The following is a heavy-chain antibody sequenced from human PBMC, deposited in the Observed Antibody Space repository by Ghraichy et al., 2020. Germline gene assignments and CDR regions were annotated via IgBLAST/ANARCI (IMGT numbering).Heavy chain of an antibody. V-gene: IGHV4-39*01. J-gene: IGHJ5*02. CDR2: IYYSGAT. CDR1: GGSISISDHY. Sequence: SETLSLTCTVSGGSISISDHYWGWIRQPPGKGLEGIGNIYYSGATHCNPSLESRVTLSVDTSKNQLSLKLNSVIAADTAVYYCARSPFTSTAPNWFDPWGQGALVTVSS. D-gene: IGHD2-15*01. CDR3: ARSPFTSTAPNWFDP.